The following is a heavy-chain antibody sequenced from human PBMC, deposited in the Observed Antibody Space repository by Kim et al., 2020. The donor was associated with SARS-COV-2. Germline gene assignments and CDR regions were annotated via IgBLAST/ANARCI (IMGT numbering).Heavy chain of an antibody. CDR2: IKPDGSEK. D-gene: IGHD1-26*01. Sequence: GGSLRLSCAASGFTLGNHWMTWVRQAPGKGLEWVANIKPDGSEKNYVDSVKGRFTISRDNPKNSMYLQMNSLRAEDTAVYYCAGASGIYSGPFIYWGQGTLVTVSS. V-gene: IGHV3-7*01. CDR1: GFTLGNHW. CDR3: AGASGIYSGPFIY. J-gene: IGHJ4*02.